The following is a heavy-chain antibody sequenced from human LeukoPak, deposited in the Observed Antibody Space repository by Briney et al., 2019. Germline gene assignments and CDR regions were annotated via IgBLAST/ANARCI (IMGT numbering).Heavy chain of an antibody. D-gene: IGHD6-6*01. CDR3: ARGHPEVSMHSSSATPFDY. Sequence: PGGSLRLSCAASGFSFISSAMSWVRQPPGKGLEWVSSISSSSSYIYYADSVKGRFTISRDNAKNSLYLQMNSLRAEDTAVYYCARGHPEVSMHSSSATPFDYWGQGTLVTVSS. V-gene: IGHV3-21*01. CDR1: GFSFISSA. J-gene: IGHJ4*02. CDR2: ISSSSSYI.